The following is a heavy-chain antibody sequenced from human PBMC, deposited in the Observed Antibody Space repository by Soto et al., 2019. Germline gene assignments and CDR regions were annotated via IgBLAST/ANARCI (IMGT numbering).Heavy chain of an antibody. V-gene: IGHV3-21*06. J-gene: IGHJ4*02. Sequence: GSLRLSCAASGFTFTRYSMNWVRQAPGKGLEWVSSISSTTNYIYYGDSMKGRFTISRDNAKNSLYLEMNSLRAEDTAVYYCARESEDLTSNFDYWGQGTLVTFSS. CDR3: ARESEDLTSNFDY. CDR2: ISSTTNYI. CDR1: GFTFTRYS.